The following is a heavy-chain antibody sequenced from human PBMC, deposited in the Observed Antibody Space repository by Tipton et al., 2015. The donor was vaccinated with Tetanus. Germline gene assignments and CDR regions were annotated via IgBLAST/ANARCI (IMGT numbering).Heavy chain of an antibody. Sequence: LRLSCTVSGGSVSSGGYYWSWIRQHPGKGLEWIGYIYYSGSTYYNPSLKSRVTISVDTSKNQFSLNLSSMTAADTAVYYCATTPGYSYDYPRYYFDYWGQGSLVTVSS. CDR1: GGSVSSGGYY. D-gene: IGHD5-18*01. CDR2: IYYSGST. CDR3: ATTPGYSYDYPRYYFDY. V-gene: IGHV4-31*03. J-gene: IGHJ4*02.